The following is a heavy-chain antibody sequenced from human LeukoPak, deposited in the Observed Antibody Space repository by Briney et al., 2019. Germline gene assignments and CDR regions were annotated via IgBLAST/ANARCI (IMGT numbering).Heavy chain of an antibody. D-gene: IGHD5/OR15-5a*01. CDR3: AGPRGDGVSTMGAWYFDL. V-gene: IGHV4-59*08. Sequence: SETLSLTCTVSGGSISSYYWSWVRQPPGKGLEWIGYIYYSGSTNYNPSLKSRVTISVDTSKNQFSLRLSSVTAADTAVYYCAGPRGDGVSTMGAWYFDLWGRGTLVTVSS. J-gene: IGHJ2*01. CDR2: IYYSGST. CDR1: GGSISSYY.